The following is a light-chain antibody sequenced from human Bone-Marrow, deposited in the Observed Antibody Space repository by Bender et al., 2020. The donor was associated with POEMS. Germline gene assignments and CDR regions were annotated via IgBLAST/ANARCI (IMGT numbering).Light chain of an antibody. CDR1: KLGDKY. J-gene: IGLJ2*01. CDR3: QVWDSSSVV. CDR2: QDS. V-gene: IGLV3-1*01. Sequence: SYELTQPPLVSVSPGQTATITCSGDKLGDKYACWYQQKPGQSPVLVMYQDSQRPSGIPERFSGSNSGNTATLTISGTQAMDEADYYCQVWDSSSVVFGGGTKLTVL.